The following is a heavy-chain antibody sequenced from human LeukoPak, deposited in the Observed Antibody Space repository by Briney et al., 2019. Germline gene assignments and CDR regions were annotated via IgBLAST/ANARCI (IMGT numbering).Heavy chain of an antibody. CDR3: ARGSPYYDFWSGYYTGMGFDY. CDR2: IYHSGST. Sequence: SETLSLTCTVSGGSISSGGYYWSWIRQPPGKGLEWIGYIYHSGSTYYNPSLKSRVTISVDRSKNQFSLKLSSVTAADTAVYYCARGSPYYDFWSGYYTGMGFDYWGQGTLVTVSS. J-gene: IGHJ4*02. CDR1: GGSISSGGYY. V-gene: IGHV4-30-2*01. D-gene: IGHD3-3*01.